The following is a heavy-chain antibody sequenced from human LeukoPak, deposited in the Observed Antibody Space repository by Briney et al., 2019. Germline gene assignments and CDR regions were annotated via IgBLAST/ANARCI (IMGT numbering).Heavy chain of an antibody. J-gene: IGHJ4*02. D-gene: IGHD2-2*01. CDR3: ARGGYQLLWY. CDR1: GFTFSTYW. Sequence: GGSLRPSCAASGFTFSTYWMSWVRQAPGTGPEWVASIKQDGSEKSYVDSVKGRFTISRDNAKNSLYLQMNSLRAEDTAVYYCARGGYQLLWYWGQGTLVTVSS. CDR2: IKQDGSEK. V-gene: IGHV3-7*04.